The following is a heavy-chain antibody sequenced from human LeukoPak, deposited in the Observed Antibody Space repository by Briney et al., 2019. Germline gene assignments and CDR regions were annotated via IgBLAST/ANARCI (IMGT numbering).Heavy chain of an antibody. CDR3: ARDVVPAAMAGSGYFQH. CDR1: GFTFDDYA. V-gene: IGHV3-9*01. J-gene: IGHJ1*01. Sequence: PGRSLRLSCAASGFTFDDYAMHWVRQAPGKGLEWVSGISWNSGTRDYAGSVKGRFTISRDNAKNSLYLQMNSLRAEDTAVYYCARDVVPAAMAGSGYFQHWGQGTLVTVSS. D-gene: IGHD2-2*01. CDR2: ISWNSGTR.